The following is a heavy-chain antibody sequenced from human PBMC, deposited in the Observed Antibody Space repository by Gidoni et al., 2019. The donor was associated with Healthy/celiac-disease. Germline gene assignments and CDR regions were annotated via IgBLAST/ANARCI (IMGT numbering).Heavy chain of an antibody. CDR1: GWSFSGYY. Sequence: QLQLQQWGAGLLKPSETLSLTCAVYGWSFSGYYWSWIRQPPGKGRELMGEINHSGSNNYNPSLKSRVTISVDTSKNQCSLKLSSVTAADTAVYYCARLAGLPDKQNKYDFWSGYYKGTTRSYYYYYMDVWGKGTTVTVSS. D-gene: IGHD3-3*01. CDR2: INHSGSN. CDR3: ARLAGLPDKQNKYDFWSGYYKGTTRSYYYYYMDV. J-gene: IGHJ6*03. V-gene: IGHV4-34*01.